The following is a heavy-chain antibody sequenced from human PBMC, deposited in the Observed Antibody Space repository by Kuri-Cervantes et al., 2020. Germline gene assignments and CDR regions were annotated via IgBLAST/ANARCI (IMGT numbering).Heavy chain of an antibody. D-gene: IGHD5-18*01. Sequence: GESLKISCAASGFTFSSYAMSWVRQAPGKGLEWVSGISASGASTYYADSLKGRFTISRDASKNTLDLQMNSLRAEDTAIYYCARYRGGYSYGLNYWGQGTLVTVSS. CDR2: ISASGAST. J-gene: IGHJ4*02. V-gene: IGHV3-23*01. CDR3: ARYRGGYSYGLNY. CDR1: GFTFSSYA.